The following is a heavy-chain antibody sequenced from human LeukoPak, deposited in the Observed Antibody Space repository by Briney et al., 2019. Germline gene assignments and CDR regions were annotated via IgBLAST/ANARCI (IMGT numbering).Heavy chain of an antibody. V-gene: IGHV3-7*04. D-gene: IGHD3-10*01. CDR1: GFTFRSYW. Sequence: TGGSLRLSCAASGFTFRSYWMTWVRQAPEKGLEWVANIKQDGSEKYYVDSVKGRFTISRDNANNSLYLQMNSLGAEDTAVYYCAREYYYGSGSYYNGYWGQGTLVTVSS. CDR3: AREYYYGSGSYYNGY. J-gene: IGHJ4*02. CDR2: IKQDGSEK.